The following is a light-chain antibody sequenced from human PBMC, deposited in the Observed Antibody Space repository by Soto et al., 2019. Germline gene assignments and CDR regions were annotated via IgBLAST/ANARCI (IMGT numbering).Light chain of an antibody. CDR3: AAWDASVIGYV. Sequence: QSVLTQPPSASGTPGQKVIISCSGSTSNIGSKTVNWYQQLPGTAPKLLIFFNDQRPSRVPDRFSGSKSGTSASLAISGLQSDDEADYYCAAWDASVIGYVFGTGTKVTVL. CDR1: TSNIGSKT. J-gene: IGLJ1*01. V-gene: IGLV1-44*01. CDR2: FND.